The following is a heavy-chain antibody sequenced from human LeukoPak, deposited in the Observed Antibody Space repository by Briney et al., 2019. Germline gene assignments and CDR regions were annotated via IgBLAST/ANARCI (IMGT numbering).Heavy chain of an antibody. CDR3: ARDRRGYSYGYDY. V-gene: IGHV3-21*01. J-gene: IGHJ4*02. Sequence: PGGSLRLSCAASEFTFSSYSMNWVRQAPGKGLEWVSSISSTSSYIYYAESVKGRFTISRDNAKNSLYLRMNGLRAEDTAVYYCARDRRGYSYGYDYWGQGTLVTVSS. CDR2: ISSTSSYI. D-gene: IGHD5-18*01. CDR1: EFTFSSYS.